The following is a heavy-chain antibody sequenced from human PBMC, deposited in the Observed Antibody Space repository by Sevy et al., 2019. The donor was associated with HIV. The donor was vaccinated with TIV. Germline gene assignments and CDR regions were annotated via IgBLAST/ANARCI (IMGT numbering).Heavy chain of an antibody. Sequence: GGSLRLSCAASGFTFSSYAMSWVRQAPGKGLEWVSAISGSGGSTYYADSEKGRFTISRDNSKNTLYMQMNSLRAEDTAVYYCAKSPIAAAGREFDSWGQGTLVTVSS. J-gene: IGHJ4*02. D-gene: IGHD6-13*01. CDR1: GFTFSSYA. CDR3: AKSPIAAAGREFDS. V-gene: IGHV3-23*01. CDR2: ISGSGGST.